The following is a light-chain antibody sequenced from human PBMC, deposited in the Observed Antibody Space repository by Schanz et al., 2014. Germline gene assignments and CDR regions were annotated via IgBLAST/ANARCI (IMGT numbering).Light chain of an antibody. Sequence: QSALTQPPSASGSPGQSVTISCTGTSSDVGGYNYVSWYQQHPGKAPKLMIYEVTKRPSGVSYRFSGSKSGNTASLTISGLQAEDEADYYCQSYDSSLSGSRVFGGGTKLTVL. CDR2: EVT. V-gene: IGLV2-8*01. CDR1: SSDVGGYNY. J-gene: IGLJ3*02. CDR3: QSYDSSLSGSRV.